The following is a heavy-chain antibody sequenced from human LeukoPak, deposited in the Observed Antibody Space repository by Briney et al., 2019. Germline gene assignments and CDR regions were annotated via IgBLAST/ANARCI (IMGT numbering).Heavy chain of an antibody. J-gene: IGHJ3*02. CDR2: ISGSGGST. V-gene: IGHV3-23*01. D-gene: IGHD6-19*01. Sequence: GGCLRLSCAASGFTFSSYAMSWVRQAPGKGLEWVSAISGSGGSTYYADSVKGRFTISRDNSKNTLYLQMNSLRAEDTAVYYCAMDSSGWYAFDIWGQGTMVTVSS. CDR1: GFTFSSYA. CDR3: AMDSSGWYAFDI.